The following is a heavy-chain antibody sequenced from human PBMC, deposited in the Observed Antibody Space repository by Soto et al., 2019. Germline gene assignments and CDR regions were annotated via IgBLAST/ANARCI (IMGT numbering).Heavy chain of an antibody. J-gene: IGHJ3*02. D-gene: IGHD3-10*01. V-gene: IGHV3-23*01. CDR2: ISGSGGST. CDR1: GFTFSSYA. Sequence: GGSLRLSCAASGFTFSSYAMSWVRQAPGKGLEWVSAISGSGGSTYYADSVKGRFTISRDNSKNTLYLQMNSLRAEDTAVYYCAKDGLLLWFGDLPEDAFDIWGQGTMVTVSS. CDR3: AKDGLLLWFGDLPEDAFDI.